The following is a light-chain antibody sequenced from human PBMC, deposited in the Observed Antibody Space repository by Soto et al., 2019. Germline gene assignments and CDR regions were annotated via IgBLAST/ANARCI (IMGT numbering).Light chain of an antibody. CDR3: QQYHSYMLT. V-gene: IGKV1-5*01. CDR1: QSISTW. Sequence: DIQMTQSPSTLSASVGDRVTITCRASQSISTWLAWYQQKPGKAPDLLISDVSTLQSGVPSRFSGSGSGTEFTLPISGLQPDDYATYYCQQYHSYMLTFGGGTTVQIK. CDR2: DVS. J-gene: IGKJ4*01.